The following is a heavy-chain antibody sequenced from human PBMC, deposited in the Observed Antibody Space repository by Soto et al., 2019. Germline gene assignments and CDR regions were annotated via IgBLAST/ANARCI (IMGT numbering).Heavy chain of an antibody. V-gene: IGHV5-51*01. J-gene: IGHJ6*03. CDR3: ARLPKDCSGGSYYPDAHYYYYYMDV. D-gene: IGHD2-15*01. Sequence: GKGLEWMGIIYPGDSDTRYSPSFQGQVTISADKSISTAYLQWSSLKASDTAMHYCARLPKDCSGGSYYPDAHYYYYYMDVWGKGTTVTVSS. CDR2: IYPGDSDT.